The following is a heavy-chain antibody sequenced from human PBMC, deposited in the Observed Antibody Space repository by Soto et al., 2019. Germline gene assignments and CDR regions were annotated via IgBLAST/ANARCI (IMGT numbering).Heavy chain of an antibody. Sequence: PSETLSLTCVVSGYSISSGYFWGWIRQPPGKALEFIGNIYYSGSTYYNPSLKSRASLSVDTSNNQFSLKLSSVTVADTAVYYCVRVLSEDWFDPWGQGTLVTVSS. J-gene: IGHJ5*02. V-gene: IGHV4-38-2*01. CDR1: GYSISSGYF. CDR2: IYYSGST. CDR3: VRVLSEDWFDP.